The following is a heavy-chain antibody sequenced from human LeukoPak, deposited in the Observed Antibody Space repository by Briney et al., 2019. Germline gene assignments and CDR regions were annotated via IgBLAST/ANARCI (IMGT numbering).Heavy chain of an antibody. V-gene: IGHV4-30-2*01. CDR3: ARVTYGGSLDY. J-gene: IGHJ4*02. CDR2: IYHSGST. D-gene: IGHD4-17*01. CDR1: GGSISSGGYS. Sequence: PSETLSLTCAVSGGSISSGGYSWSWIRQPPGKGLEWIGYIYHSGSTYYNPSLKSRVTISVDRSKNQFSLKLSSVTAADTAVYYCARVTYGGSLDYWGQGTLVTVSS.